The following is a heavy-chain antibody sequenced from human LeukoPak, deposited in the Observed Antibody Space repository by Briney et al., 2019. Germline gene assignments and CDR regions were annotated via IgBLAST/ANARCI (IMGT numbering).Heavy chain of an antibody. D-gene: IGHD4-17*01. CDR1: GFTFGDYA. CDR3: ARGFRSVTTWGYFDY. V-gene: IGHV3-66*01. J-gene: IGHJ4*02. CDR2: IYSGGGT. Sequence: GGSLRLSCTASGFTFGDYAMSWFRQAPGKGLEWVSLIYSGGGTYYADSVKGRFTISRDNSRNTLSLQMNSLRVDDTAVYYCARGFRSVTTWGYFDYWGQGALVTVSS.